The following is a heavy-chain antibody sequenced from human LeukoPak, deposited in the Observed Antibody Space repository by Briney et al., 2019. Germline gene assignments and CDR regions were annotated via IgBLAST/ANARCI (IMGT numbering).Heavy chain of an antibody. Sequence: SETLSLTCTVSGGSISSGDFYWNWIRQSPGKGLEWIGYLHNSGSTDYNPSLKSRVTISVDTSKNQFSLKLTSVTAADTAVYYCARELIVQWFDPWGQGTLVTVSS. CDR3: ARELIVQWFDP. V-gene: IGHV4-30-4*01. J-gene: IGHJ5*02. D-gene: IGHD2-21*01. CDR2: LHNSGST. CDR1: GGSISSGDFY.